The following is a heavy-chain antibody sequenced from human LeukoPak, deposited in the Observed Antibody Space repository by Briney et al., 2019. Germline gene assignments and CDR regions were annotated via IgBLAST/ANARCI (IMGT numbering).Heavy chain of an antibody. CDR3: ARDLEGEDIVVVPAANSPLDAFDI. D-gene: IGHD2-2*01. CDR1: GGTFSSYA. Sequence: GASVKVSCKASGGTFSSYAISWVRQAPGQGLEWMGRIIPILGIANYAQKFQGRVTITADESTSTAYMELSSLRSEDTAVYYCARDLEGEDIVVVPAANSPLDAFDIWGQGTMVTVSS. V-gene: IGHV1-69*04. CDR2: IIPILGIA. J-gene: IGHJ3*02.